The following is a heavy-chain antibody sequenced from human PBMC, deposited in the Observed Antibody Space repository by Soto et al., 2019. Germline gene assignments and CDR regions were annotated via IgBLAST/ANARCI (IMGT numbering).Heavy chain of an antibody. Sequence: QLHLVQSGAVVKKPGASVTVSCSASGYPVTAYYMHWVRQAPGRGLEWMGGINPATGAAKYTQTFPGRVTMPRDTSTSTVFIELSGLTSEDPAVFYCARGGGVGVAGSAAFDMWGQGTLVTVSS. CDR1: GYPVTAYY. D-gene: IGHD3-3*01. J-gene: IGHJ3*02. CDR3: ARGGGVGVAGSAAFDM. V-gene: IGHV1-2*02. CDR2: INPATGAA.